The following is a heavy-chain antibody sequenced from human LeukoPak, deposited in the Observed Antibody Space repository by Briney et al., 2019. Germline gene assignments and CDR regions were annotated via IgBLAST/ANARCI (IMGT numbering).Heavy chain of an antibody. CDR1: GGSFSGYY. CDR3: ARDNDYVWGSYGLNWFDP. D-gene: IGHD3-16*01. V-gene: IGHV4-34*01. J-gene: IGHJ5*02. CDR2: INHSGST. Sequence: SETLSLTCAVYGGSFSGYYWSWIRQPPGKGLEWIGEINHSGSTNYNPSLKSRVTISVDTSKNQFSLKLSSVTAADTAVYYCARDNDYVWGSYGLNWFDPWGQGTLVTVSS.